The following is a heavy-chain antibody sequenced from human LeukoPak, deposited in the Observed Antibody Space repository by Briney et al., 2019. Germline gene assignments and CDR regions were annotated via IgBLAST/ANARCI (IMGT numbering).Heavy chain of an antibody. V-gene: IGHV4-34*01. CDR2: MNPSGST. CDR3: ARGRQDVTMIVVVMTAVSYYLDV. Sequence: SETLSLTCAVYGGSFSGYYWSWIRQTPEKGLEWIGEMNPSGSTSYNPSLKSRVTISVDTSKNPFSLKLSSVTAADTAVYYCARGRQDVTMIVVVMTAVSYYLDVWGKGTTVTVS. D-gene: IGHD3-22*01. J-gene: IGHJ6*03. CDR1: GGSFSGYY.